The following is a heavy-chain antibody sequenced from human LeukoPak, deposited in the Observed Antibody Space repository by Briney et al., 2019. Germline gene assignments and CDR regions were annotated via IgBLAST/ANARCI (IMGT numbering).Heavy chain of an antibody. J-gene: IGHJ4*02. D-gene: IGHD5-18*01. Sequence: SQTLSLARTVSGGSISSGGYYWSWIRQHPGKGLEWIGYINYSGSTYYKPSLKSRVTISVDTSKNQFSLKLSSVTAADTAVYYCASESTYRYNYWGQGTLVTVSS. V-gene: IGHV4-31*03. CDR1: GGSISSGGYY. CDR3: ASESTYRYNY. CDR2: INYSGST.